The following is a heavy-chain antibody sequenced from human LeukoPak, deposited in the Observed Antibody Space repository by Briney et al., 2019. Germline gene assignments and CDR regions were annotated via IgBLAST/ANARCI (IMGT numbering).Heavy chain of an antibody. CDR1: GFTFSSYG. CDR3: AREISRTGAFDI. D-gene: IGHD3-3*02. J-gene: IGHJ3*02. V-gene: IGHV3-NL1*01. CDR2: IYSGGST. Sequence: GGSLRLSCAASGFTFSSYGMHWVRQAPGKGLEWVSVIYSGGSTYYADSVKGRFTISRDNSKNTLYLQMNSLRAEDTAVYYCAREISRTGAFDIWGQGTMVTVSS.